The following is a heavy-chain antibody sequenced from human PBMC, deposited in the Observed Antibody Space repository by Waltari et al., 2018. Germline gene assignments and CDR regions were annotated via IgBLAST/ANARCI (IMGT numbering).Heavy chain of an antibody. CDR1: GFTVSGKH. CDR3: GSGSAWYGYFDL. D-gene: IGHD6-19*01. V-gene: IGHV3-53*01. CDR2: IYSGGST. J-gene: IGHJ2*01. Sequence: EVQLVESGGGLIQPGGSLRLSCAASGFTVSGKHMIWVRQAPGKGLEWVSVIYSGGSTYYADSVKGRVAISRDTSTNTLYLQMNSLRAEDTAVYYCGSGSAWYGYFDLWGRGTLVTVSS.